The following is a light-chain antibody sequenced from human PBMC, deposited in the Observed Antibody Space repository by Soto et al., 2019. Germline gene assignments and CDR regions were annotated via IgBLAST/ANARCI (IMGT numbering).Light chain of an antibody. CDR3: SSYTSTTTPVV. J-gene: IGLJ2*01. CDR2: EVR. Sequence: QSALTQPASVSGSPGQSITISCTGTSSDIGDYNFVSWYRQYPGKAPKLMIYEVRNRPSGVPNRFSGSKSGNTASLTISGLQAEDEADYFCSSYTSTTTPVVFGGGTKVTVL. V-gene: IGLV2-14*01. CDR1: SSDIGDYNF.